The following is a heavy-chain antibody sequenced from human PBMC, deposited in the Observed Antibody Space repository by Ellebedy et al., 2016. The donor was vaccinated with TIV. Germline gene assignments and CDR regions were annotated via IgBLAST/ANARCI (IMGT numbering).Heavy chain of an antibody. CDR1: GFTFSSYA. Sequence: GGSLRLSXAASGFTFSSYAMSWVRQAPGKGLEWVSAISGSGGSTYYADSVKGRFTISRDNSKNTLYLQMNSLRAEDTAVYYCASVEPHYYYGMDVWGQGTTVTVSS. CDR3: ASVEPHYYYGMDV. J-gene: IGHJ6*02. V-gene: IGHV3-23*01. CDR2: ISGSGGST.